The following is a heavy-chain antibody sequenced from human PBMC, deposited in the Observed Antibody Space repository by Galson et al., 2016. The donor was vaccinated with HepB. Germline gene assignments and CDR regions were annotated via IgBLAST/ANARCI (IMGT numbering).Heavy chain of an antibody. D-gene: IGHD2-8*01. CDR3: ARGRGVDCTDGACYRYYYYGMDV. V-gene: IGHV3-7*04. CDR2: IKQDGSEK. CDR1: EFTFSSYL. J-gene: IGHJ6*04. Sequence: SLRLSCAASEFTFSSYLMSWVRQAPGKGLEWVANIKQDGSEKYYVDSVKGRFNISRDNAKNSLYLQMNSLRAEDTAVYFCARGRGVDCTDGACYRYYYYGMDVWGKGTTVTVSS.